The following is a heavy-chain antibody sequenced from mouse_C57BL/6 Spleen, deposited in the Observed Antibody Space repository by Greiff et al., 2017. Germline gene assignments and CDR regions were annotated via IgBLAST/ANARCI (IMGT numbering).Heavy chain of an antibody. D-gene: IGHD3-3*01. CDR2: IDPSDSYT. Sequence: QVQLKQPGAELVMPGASVQLSCKASGYTFTSYWMHWVKQRPGQGLAWIGEIDPSDSYTNYNQKFKGKSTLTVDKSSSTAYMQLSSLTSEVSAVYYCARGNAGGLAYWGQGTLVTVSA. CDR1: GYTFTSYW. CDR3: ARGNAGGLAY. J-gene: IGHJ3*01. V-gene: IGHV1-69*01.